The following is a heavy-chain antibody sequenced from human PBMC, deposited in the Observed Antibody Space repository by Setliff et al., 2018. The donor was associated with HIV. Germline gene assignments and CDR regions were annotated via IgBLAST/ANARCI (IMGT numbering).Heavy chain of an antibody. D-gene: IGHD3-22*01. CDR1: GDSVSGYY. J-gene: IGHJ3*02. CDR2: VHNSAGS. V-gene: IGHV4-4*07. CDR3: ARDRIEVLADSPHDVFDI. Sequence: PSENLSLTCAVSGDSVSGYYWSWIRQPAGRGLEWIGRVHNSAGSNYNPSLKSRVTMSVDTAKNQLSLKLTAVSAADTAVYYCARDRIEVLADSPHDVFDIWGRGIMVTVSS.